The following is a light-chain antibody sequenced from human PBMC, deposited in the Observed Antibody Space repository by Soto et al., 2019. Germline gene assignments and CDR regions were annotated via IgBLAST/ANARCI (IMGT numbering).Light chain of an antibody. CDR3: QQSYSIPIT. CDR1: QSISTY. V-gene: IGKV1-39*01. CDR2: AAS. Sequence: DIQMTQSPSSLSASVGDIVTITCRASQSISTYLKWFQQKPGKAPKSLIYAASSLQSGVPSRFSGSGSGTNFTLTINSLQPEDFATYYCQQSYSIPITFGQGTRLEIK. J-gene: IGKJ5*01.